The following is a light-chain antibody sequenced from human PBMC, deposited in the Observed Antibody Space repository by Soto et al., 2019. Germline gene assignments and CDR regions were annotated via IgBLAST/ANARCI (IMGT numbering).Light chain of an antibody. CDR2: GAS. CDR1: QSLSNK. CDR3: QQYDNCPLD. V-gene: IGKV3-15*01. Sequence: EIVMRQCPANLSLSPGERASLSCRASQSLSNKLAWYQQKPGQAPRLLIYGASTRATDIPVRFSAGGSGTELTLTISSLQSEDFAVYYCQQYDNCPLDFGAAT. J-gene: IGKJ4*01.